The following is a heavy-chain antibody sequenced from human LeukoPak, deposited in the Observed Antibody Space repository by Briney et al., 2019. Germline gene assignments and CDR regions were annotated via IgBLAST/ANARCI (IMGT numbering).Heavy chain of an antibody. Sequence: SETLSLTCSVSGYSISDGYYWDWIRQPPGKGLEWIGYIYYSGSTNYNPSLKSRVTISVDTSKNQFSLRLSSVTAADTAVYYCARERAYYDILPRWFDPWGQGTLVTVSS. CDR1: GYSISDGYY. V-gene: IGHV4-38-2*02. CDR3: ARERAYYDILPRWFDP. CDR2: IYYSGST. J-gene: IGHJ5*02. D-gene: IGHD3-9*01.